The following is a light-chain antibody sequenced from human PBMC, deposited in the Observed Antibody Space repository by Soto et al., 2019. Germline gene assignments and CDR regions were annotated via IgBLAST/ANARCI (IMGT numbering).Light chain of an antibody. J-gene: IGKJ4*01. Sequence: IQLTQSPSSLSASVGARVTITCRASQGISSYLGWYQQKPGKAPKLLISTASSLQSGVPSRFSGSGSGTEFTLTISSLQPEDFATYYCQQANSFPLTFGGGTKVDIK. V-gene: IGKV1-9*01. CDR3: QQANSFPLT. CDR1: QGISSY. CDR2: TAS.